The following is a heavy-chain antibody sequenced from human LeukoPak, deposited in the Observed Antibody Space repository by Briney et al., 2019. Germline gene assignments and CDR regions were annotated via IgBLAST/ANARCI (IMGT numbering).Heavy chain of an antibody. Sequence: GASVKVSCKASGYTFTSYYMHWVRQAPGQGLEWMGIINPSGGSTSYAQKYQGRVTMTRDTSTSTVYMELSSLRSEDTAVYYCARARPPGAHDYWGQGTLVTVSS. J-gene: IGHJ4*02. V-gene: IGHV1-46*01. CDR3: ARARPPGAHDY. CDR1: GYTFTSYY. CDR2: INPSGGST.